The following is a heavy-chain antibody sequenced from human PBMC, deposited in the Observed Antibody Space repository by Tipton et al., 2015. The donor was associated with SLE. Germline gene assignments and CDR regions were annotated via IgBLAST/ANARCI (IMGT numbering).Heavy chain of an antibody. CDR1: GFTFTSYA. J-gene: IGHJ4*02. CDR3: SKGGPGGLYFDY. D-gene: IGHD3-10*01. CDR2: IYSEART. V-gene: IGHV3-23*03. Sequence: GSLRLSCVASGFTFTSYAMSWVRQAPGKRPEWVSFIYSEARTHYADSVKGRFTISRDNSKNTLYLQMNSLRIEDTAVYYCSKGGPGGLYFDYWGQGALVTVSS.